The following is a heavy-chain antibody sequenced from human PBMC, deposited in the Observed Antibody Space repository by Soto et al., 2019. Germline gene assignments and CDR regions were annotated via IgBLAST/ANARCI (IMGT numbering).Heavy chain of an antibody. CDR1: GGTFSSYT. CDR2: IIPILGIA. V-gene: IGHV1-69*02. D-gene: IGHD6-13*01. J-gene: IGHJ3*02. CDR3: ARGMEQQLVRAPIAFDI. Sequence: SVKVSCKASGGTFSSYTISWVRQAPGQGLEWMGRIIPILGIANYAQKFQGRVTITADKSTSTAYMELSSLRSEDTAVYYCARGMEQQLVRAPIAFDIWGQGTMVTVSS.